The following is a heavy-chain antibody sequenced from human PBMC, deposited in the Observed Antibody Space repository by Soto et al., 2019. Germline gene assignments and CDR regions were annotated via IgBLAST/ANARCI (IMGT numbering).Heavy chain of an antibody. Sequence: GESLKISCKGSGYSFTSYWIGWVRQMPGKGLEWMGIIYPGDSDTRYSPSFQGQVTISADKSISTAYLQWSSLKALDTAMYYCARRLPDYGSGSLSPGRMDVWGQGTTVTVSS. V-gene: IGHV5-51*01. D-gene: IGHD3-10*01. CDR3: ARRLPDYGSGSLSPGRMDV. J-gene: IGHJ6*02. CDR2: IYPGDSDT. CDR1: GYSFTSYW.